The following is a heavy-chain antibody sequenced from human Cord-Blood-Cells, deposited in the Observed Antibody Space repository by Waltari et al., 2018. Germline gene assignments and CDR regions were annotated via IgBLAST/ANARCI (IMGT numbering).Heavy chain of an antibody. CDR2: IYHSGST. V-gene: IGHV4-30-2*01. J-gene: IGHJ3*02. CDR1: GGSISSGGYS. D-gene: IGHD3-10*01. Sequence: QLQLQESGSGLVKPSQTLSLTCAVSGGSISSGGYSGSWIRQPPGKGLEWIGYIYHSGSTYYNPSLKSRVTISVDRSKNQFSLKLSSVTAADTAVYYCARARDRGAFDIWGQGTMVTVSS. CDR3: ARARDRGAFDI.